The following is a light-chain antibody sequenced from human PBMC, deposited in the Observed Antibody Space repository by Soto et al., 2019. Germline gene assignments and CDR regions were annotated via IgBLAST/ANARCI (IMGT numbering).Light chain of an antibody. Sequence: DIQMTQSPSSLSASEGDRVTITCQASQAISNYLNWYQQKPGKAPKLLIYDATNLELGVPSRFSGSGSGTDFTFTISSLQPEDIATYYCQQYDNLPYNFGQGTKLEIK. CDR2: DAT. V-gene: IGKV1-33*01. CDR3: QQYDNLPYN. J-gene: IGKJ2*01. CDR1: QAISNY.